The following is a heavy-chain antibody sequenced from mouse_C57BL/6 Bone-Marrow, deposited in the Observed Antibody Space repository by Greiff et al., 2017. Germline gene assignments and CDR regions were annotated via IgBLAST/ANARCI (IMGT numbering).Heavy chain of an antibody. CDR3: TREERDYDDAMDY. CDR1: GFTFSSYA. Sequence: EVKLVESGEGLVKPGGSLKLSCAASGFTFSSYAMSWVRQTPGKRLEWVAYISSGGDYIYYADTVKGRFTISRDNARNTLYLQMSSLKSEDTAMYYCTREERDYDDAMDYWSQGTSVTVSS. V-gene: IGHV5-9-1*02. D-gene: IGHD2-4*01. J-gene: IGHJ4*01. CDR2: ISSGGDYI.